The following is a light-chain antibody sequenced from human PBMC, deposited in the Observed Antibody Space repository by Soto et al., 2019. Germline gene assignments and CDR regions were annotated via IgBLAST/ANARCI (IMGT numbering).Light chain of an antibody. CDR3: CSYTNTRTYV. CDR2: DVS. V-gene: IGLV2-14*03. CDR1: SSDVGAYNY. Sequence: QSALTQPASVSGSPGQSITISCTGTSSDVGAYNYVSWYQQHPGKAPKVMIYDVSNRPSGVSNRFSGSKSGNTASLPGSGLQAEDEADYYGCSYTNTRTYVFGTGTKVTVL. J-gene: IGLJ1*01.